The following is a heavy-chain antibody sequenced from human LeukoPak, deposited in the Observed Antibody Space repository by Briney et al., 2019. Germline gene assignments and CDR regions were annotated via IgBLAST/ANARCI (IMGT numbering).Heavy chain of an antibody. Sequence: SGGSLRLSCAASGFTFSSYAMSWVRQAPGKGLEWVSAISGSGGSTYYADSVKGRFTISRDNSKNTLYLQMNSLRAEDTAVYYCAKAWSFRELLSSFDYWGQGTLVTVSS. D-gene: IGHD1-26*01. CDR1: GFTFSSYA. CDR2: ISGSGGST. J-gene: IGHJ4*02. CDR3: AKAWSFRELLSSFDY. V-gene: IGHV3-23*01.